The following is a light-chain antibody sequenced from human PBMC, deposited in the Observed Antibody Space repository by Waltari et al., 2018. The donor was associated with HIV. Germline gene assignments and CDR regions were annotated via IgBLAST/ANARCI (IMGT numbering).Light chain of an antibody. V-gene: IGLV1-47*01. Sequence: QSVLTQPPSASATPGQRVIVSCSGSSFNIVRTFVSWYKQLPGPAPKVLIFRDNQRPSGVPDRFSGSKSGASASLAISGLRSEDEADYYCAAWDDSLSGSYVFGPGTKVTVL. CDR2: RDN. J-gene: IGLJ1*01. CDR1: SFNIVRTF. CDR3: AAWDDSLSGSYV.